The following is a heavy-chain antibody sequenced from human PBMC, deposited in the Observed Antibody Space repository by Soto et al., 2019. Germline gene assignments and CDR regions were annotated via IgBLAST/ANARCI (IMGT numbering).Heavy chain of an antibody. J-gene: IGHJ3*02. CDR2: ISFDGRET. CDR1: GFTFSSYG. D-gene: IGHD2-21*02. V-gene: IGHV3-30*03. Sequence: QVQLVESGGGVVQPGGSLRLSCAASGFTFSSYGMHWVRQAPGKGLEWVTFISFDGRETDYADSVKGRFTISRDNSKNTLYLQMNSLRAEDRXXYXCXXXXXXXRVTRXXXFDIWGQGTMVTVSS. CDR3: XXXXXXXRVTRXXXFDI.